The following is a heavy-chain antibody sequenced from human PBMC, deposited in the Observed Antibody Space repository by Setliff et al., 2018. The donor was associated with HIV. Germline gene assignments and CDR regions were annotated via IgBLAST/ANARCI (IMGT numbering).Heavy chain of an antibody. V-gene: IGHV4-34*01. CDR3: ARGGGYDRSGYYPFDY. CDR2: INHSGST. CDR1: GGSFSAYY. Sequence: SETLSLTCAVYGGSFSAYYWTRIRQSPEKGLEWIGEINHSGSTNYNPSLKSRVTMSVDTSKNQFSLKLSSVTAADTAVYYCARGGGYDRSGYYPFDYWGQGTPVTVSS. D-gene: IGHD3-22*01. J-gene: IGHJ4*02.